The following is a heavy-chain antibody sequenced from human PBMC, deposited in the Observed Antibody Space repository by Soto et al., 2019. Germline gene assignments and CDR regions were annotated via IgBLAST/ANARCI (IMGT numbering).Heavy chain of an antibody. CDR1: GFIFHSYG. V-gene: IGHV3-23*04. Sequence: EVQLVESGGGLVQPGGSLRLSCVGSGFIFHSYGMNWVRQSPGKGLEWVSTVSGSGGTTYYADSVKGRFTISRDNYNNSVSLQLSRLTADDTAVYYCTKGGDFDFWSGYHHDFWGRGTLVTVSS. D-gene: IGHD3-3*01. J-gene: IGHJ4*02. CDR2: VSGSGGTT. CDR3: TKGGDFDFWSGYHHDF.